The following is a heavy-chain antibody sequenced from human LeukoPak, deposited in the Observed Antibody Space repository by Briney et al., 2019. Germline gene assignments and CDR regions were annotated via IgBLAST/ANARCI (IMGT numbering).Heavy chain of an antibody. CDR2: IHRSGSP. CDR1: LDSTTSNF. J-gene: IGHJ4*02. CDR3: AREILGGFNPGAY. V-gene: IGHV4-4*02. Sequence: SEPMSLTCTVSLDSTTSNFWSWGRQPPGKGLEWIGEIHRSGSPNYNPSLQSRVTISIDRSRNQIALELSSVTAADTAVYYCAREILGGFNPGAYWGQGTLDPVSS. D-gene: IGHD1-14*01.